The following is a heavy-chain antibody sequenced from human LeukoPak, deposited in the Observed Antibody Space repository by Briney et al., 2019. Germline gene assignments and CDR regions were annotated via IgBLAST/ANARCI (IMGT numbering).Heavy chain of an antibody. CDR3: AMPLDSSGSQGDAFDI. V-gene: IGHV4-39*01. J-gene: IGHJ3*02. CDR2: IYYSGST. D-gene: IGHD3-22*01. Sequence: SETLSLTCTVSGGSISSSSYYWGWIRQPPGKGLEWIGSIYYSGSTYYNPSLKSRVTISVDTSKNQFSLKLSPVTAADTAVYYSAMPLDSSGSQGDAFDIWGQGTMVTVSS. CDR1: GGSISSSSYY.